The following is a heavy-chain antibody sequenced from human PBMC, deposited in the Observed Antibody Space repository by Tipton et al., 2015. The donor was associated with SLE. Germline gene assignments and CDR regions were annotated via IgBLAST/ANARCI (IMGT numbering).Heavy chain of an antibody. V-gene: IGHV4-39*07. Sequence: TLSLTCTVSGGSISSSSYYWGWIRQPPGKGLEWIGSIYYSGSPYYNPSLKSRVTISVDTSKNQFSLKLSSVSAADTAIYYCARGLLIYYYDSSKYYFDYWGQGTLVTVSS. CDR1: GGSISSSSYY. D-gene: IGHD3-22*01. J-gene: IGHJ4*02. CDR3: ARGLLIYYYDSSKYYFDY. CDR2: IYYSGSP.